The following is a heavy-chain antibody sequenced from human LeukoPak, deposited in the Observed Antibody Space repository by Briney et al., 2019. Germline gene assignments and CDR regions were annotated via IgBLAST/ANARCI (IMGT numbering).Heavy chain of an antibody. CDR1: GGSISSYY. CDR3: ARARSGLLDY. V-gene: IGHV4-4*07. Sequence: SETLSLTCTVSGGSISSYYRSWIRQPAGKGLEWVGRIYSSGSTNDNPSLKSRVTMSVDTSKNQFSLKLTSVTAADTAVYYCARARSGLLDYWGQGTLVTVSS. CDR2: IYSSGST. D-gene: IGHD1-26*01. J-gene: IGHJ4*02.